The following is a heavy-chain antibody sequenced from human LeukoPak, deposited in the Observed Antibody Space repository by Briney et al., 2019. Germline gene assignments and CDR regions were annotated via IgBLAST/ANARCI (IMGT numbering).Heavy chain of an antibody. CDR3: ARSEWIQMMSRYYCYYMDV. D-gene: IGHD5-18*01. CDR2: IYYSGSN. CDR1: GVTISSYY. Sequence: AETLSLTCTVSGVTISSYYWSWIRQPPGKGLEWIGYIYYSGSNNYNPSPKSRVTISVDTSKNQFSLKLTSVTAAATAVYYCARSEWIQMMSRYYCYYMDVWGKGTTVTISS. V-gene: IGHV4-59*01. J-gene: IGHJ6*03.